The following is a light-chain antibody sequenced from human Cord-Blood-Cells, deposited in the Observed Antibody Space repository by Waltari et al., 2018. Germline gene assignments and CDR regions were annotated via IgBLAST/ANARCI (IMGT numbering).Light chain of an antibody. CDR3: QQYGSSPWT. V-gene: IGKV3-20*01. Sequence: EIVLTQSPGTLSLSPGERATLSCRASQSVSSSYLAWYQQKPGQAPRLLIYGASSRATVIPDRFRGSGSGTDFTRTISRLQPEDFAVYYCQQYGSSPWTFRQWTKVEIK. CDR2: GAS. J-gene: IGKJ1*01. CDR1: QSVSSSY.